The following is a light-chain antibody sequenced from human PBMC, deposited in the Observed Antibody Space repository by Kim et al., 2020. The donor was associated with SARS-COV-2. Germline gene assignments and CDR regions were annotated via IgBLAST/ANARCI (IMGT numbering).Light chain of an antibody. CDR2: QHS. J-gene: IGLJ3*02. Sequence: VAPGQAAPLPRSGDKFGEKYACWYQQKPGQSPVLVIYQHSKRPSVIPARFSGSNSGNTATLTISGTQAMDEADYYCQAWDSSTAVFGGGTQLTVL. V-gene: IGLV3-1*01. CDR1: KFGEKY. CDR3: QAWDSSTAV.